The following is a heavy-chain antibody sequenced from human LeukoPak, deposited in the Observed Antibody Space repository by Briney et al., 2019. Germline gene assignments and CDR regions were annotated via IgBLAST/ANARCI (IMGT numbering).Heavy chain of an antibody. J-gene: IGHJ4*02. Sequence: PGGSLRLSCAVSGLTVSNNYMSWVRQAPGEGLEWISVIYSGGSTYYADSVKGRFTISRDNSKNTVYLQMNSLRDEDTAVYYCARNVGYWGQGTLVTVSS. CDR1: GLTVSNNY. D-gene: IGHD1-26*01. CDR3: ARNVGY. CDR2: IYSGGST. V-gene: IGHV3-53*01.